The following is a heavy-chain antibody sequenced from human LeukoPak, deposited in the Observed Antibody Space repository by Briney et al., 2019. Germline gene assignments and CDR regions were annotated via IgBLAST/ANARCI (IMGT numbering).Heavy chain of an antibody. V-gene: IGHV4-39*07. J-gene: IGHJ5*02. CDR2: IYYSGST. CDR1: GGSISSSSYY. Sequence: SETLSLTCTVSGGSISSSSYYWGWIRQPPGKGLEWIGSIYYSGSTYYNPSLKSRVTISVDTSKNQFSLKLSSVTAADTAVYYCAREYITMIVPSWFDPWGQGTLVTVSS. CDR3: AREYITMIVPSWFDP. D-gene: IGHD3-22*01.